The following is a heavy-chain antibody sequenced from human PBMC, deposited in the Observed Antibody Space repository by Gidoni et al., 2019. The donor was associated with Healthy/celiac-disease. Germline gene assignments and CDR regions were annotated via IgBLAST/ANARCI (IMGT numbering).Heavy chain of an antibody. V-gene: IGHV2-70*15. CDR2: IDWDDDK. CDR1: GFSLSTSGMC. Sequence: QVTLRESGPALVKPTQTLTLTCTFSGFSLSTSGMCVSWIRQPPGKALEWLARIDWDDDKYYSTSLKTRLTISKDTSKNQGVLTMTNMDPVDTATYYCARIPSRGDYFDYWGQGTLVTVSS. D-gene: IGHD3-16*01. J-gene: IGHJ4*02. CDR3: ARIPSRGDYFDY.